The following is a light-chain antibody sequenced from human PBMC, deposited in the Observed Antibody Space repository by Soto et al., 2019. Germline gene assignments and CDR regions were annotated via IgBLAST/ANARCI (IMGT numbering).Light chain of an antibody. CDR2: NVS. CDR3: NSYTTSSTLV. CDR1: SSDVGGYNY. V-gene: IGLV2-14*03. Sequence: QSVLTQPASVSGSPGQSITISRTGSSSDVGGYNYVSWYQHHPGKAPKLLIYNVSDRPSGVSNRFSGSKSGNTASLTISGLQAEDEADYYCNSYTTSSTLVFGGGTKLTVL. J-gene: IGLJ3*02.